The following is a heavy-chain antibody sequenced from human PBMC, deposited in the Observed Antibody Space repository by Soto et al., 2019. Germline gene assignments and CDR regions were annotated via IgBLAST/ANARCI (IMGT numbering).Heavy chain of an antibody. CDR3: ARYDFGSYYGMDV. V-gene: IGHV3-7*01. CDR2: IKQDGSEK. Sequence: PGGSLRLSCAASGFTFSSYWMSWVRQAPGKGLEWVANIKQDGSEKYYVGSVKGRFTISRDNAKNSLYLQMNSLRAEDTAVYYCARYDFGSYYGMDVWGQGTTVTV. CDR1: GFTFSSYW. D-gene: IGHD3-3*01. J-gene: IGHJ6*02.